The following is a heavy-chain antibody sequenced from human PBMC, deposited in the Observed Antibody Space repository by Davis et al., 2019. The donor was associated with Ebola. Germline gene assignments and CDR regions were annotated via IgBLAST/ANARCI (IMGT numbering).Heavy chain of an antibody. D-gene: IGHD1-26*01. CDR1: GFTFSSYG. Sequence: GESLKISCAASGFTFSSYGMHWVRQAPGKGLEWVAVISYDGSNKYYADSVKGRFTISRDNSKNTLFLQMNSLRAEDTALYYCANSVGFDYWGQGTLVTVSS. CDR2: ISYDGSNK. J-gene: IGHJ4*02. CDR3: ANSVGFDY. V-gene: IGHV3-30*18.